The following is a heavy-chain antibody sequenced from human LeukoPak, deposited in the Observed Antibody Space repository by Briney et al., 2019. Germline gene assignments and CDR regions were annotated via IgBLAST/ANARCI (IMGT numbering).Heavy chain of an antibody. CDR2: IYYSGST. J-gene: IGHJ4*02. D-gene: IGHD6-19*01. CDR3: ARGSSSGFELDY. Sequence: SETLSLTCTISGGSISSYYWSWIRQPPGKGLEWIGYIYYSGSTNYNPSLKSRVTISVDTSKNQFSLKLSSVTAADTAVYYCARGSSSGFELDYWGKGTLVTVSS. V-gene: IGHV4-59*01. CDR1: GGSISSYY.